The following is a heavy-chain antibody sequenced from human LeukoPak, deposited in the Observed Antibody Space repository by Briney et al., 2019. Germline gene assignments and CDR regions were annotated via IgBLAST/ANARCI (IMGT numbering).Heavy chain of an antibody. Sequence: PGGSLRLSCAASGFTFSSYSMNWVRQAPGKGLEWVANIKQDGSETYYVDSVKGRFTISRDNAKNSLYLQMNSLRVEDTAVYYCGRDPRDSAYSPLDYWGQGTLVTVSS. CDR1: GFTFSSYS. D-gene: IGHD3-22*01. J-gene: IGHJ4*02. V-gene: IGHV3-7*01. CDR3: GRDPRDSAYSPLDY. CDR2: IKQDGSET.